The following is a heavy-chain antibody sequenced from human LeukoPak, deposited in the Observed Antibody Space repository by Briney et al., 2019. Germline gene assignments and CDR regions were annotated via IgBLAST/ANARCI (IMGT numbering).Heavy chain of an antibody. CDR1: GFTVSSNS. D-gene: IGHD4-17*01. J-gene: IGHJ6*03. Sequence: GGSLRLSCTVSGFTVSSNSMSWVRQAPGKGLEWVSFIYSDNTHYSDSVKGRFTISRDNSKNTLYLQMNSLRAEDTAVYYCAKDYGVYGDYSSYYYYMDVWGKGTTVTISS. CDR3: AKDYGVYGDYSSYYYYMDV. V-gene: IGHV3-66*03. CDR2: IYSDNT.